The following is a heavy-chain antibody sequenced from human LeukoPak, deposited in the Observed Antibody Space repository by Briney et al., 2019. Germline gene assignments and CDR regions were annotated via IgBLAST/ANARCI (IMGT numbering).Heavy chain of an antibody. Sequence: GGSLRLSCAASVFTFSKYWMLWVRQAPGKGLESVSRINTDGTVTTYADSVKGRFTVSRDNADNTMFLQMNSVREEDTAVYYCATKQWLAPPPDSWGQGTPVTVSS. CDR3: ATKQWLAPPPDS. V-gene: IGHV3-74*01. CDR2: INTDGTVT. D-gene: IGHD6-19*01. J-gene: IGHJ4*02. CDR1: VFTFSKYW.